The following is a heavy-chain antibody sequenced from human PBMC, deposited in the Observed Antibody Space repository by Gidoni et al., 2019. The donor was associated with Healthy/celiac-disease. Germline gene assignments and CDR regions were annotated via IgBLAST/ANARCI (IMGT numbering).Heavy chain of an antibody. Sequence: QVQLQQWGAGLLQPSETLSLTCAVYGGSFSGYYWSWIRQPPGKGLEWIGEINHSGSTNYNPSRKSRVTISVDTSKNQFSLKLSSVTAADTAVYYCARRVSGGSSADGDWFDPWGQGTLVTVSS. CDR1: GGSFSGYY. D-gene: IGHD2-15*01. J-gene: IGHJ5*02. V-gene: IGHV4-34*01. CDR3: ARRVSGGSSADGDWFDP. CDR2: INHSGST.